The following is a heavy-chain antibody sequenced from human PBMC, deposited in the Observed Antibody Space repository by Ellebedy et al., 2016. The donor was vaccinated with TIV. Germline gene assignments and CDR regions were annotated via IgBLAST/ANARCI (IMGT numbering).Heavy chain of an antibody. CDR1: GYNLSNYG. J-gene: IGHJ1*01. CDR2: VNTHKGNI. V-gene: IGHV1-18*01. Sequence: ASVKVSCXASGYNLSNYGISWVRQGPGQGLKWMGWVNTHKGNINYAPKFRGRVTMTIDTSTSTVYMGLRSLASDDTAVYYCTRDDRFSGTWYSAYFQYWGQGTLVTVSS. CDR3: TRDDRFSGTWYSAYFQY. D-gene: IGHD1-26*01.